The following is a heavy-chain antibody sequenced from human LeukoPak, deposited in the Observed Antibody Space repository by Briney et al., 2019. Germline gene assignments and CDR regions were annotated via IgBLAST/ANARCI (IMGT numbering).Heavy chain of an antibody. D-gene: IGHD3-22*01. CDR3: ARRYYDSSGYYYYP. CDR1: GYTFTGYY. J-gene: IGHJ5*02. V-gene: IGHV1-2*02. CDR2: INPNSGGT. Sequence: GASVKVSCKASGYTFTGYYMHWVRQAPGHGLEWMGCINPNSGGTNYAQKFQGRVTMTRDTSISTVYMELSRLRSDDTAVYYCARRYYDSSGYYYYPWGQGTLVTVSS.